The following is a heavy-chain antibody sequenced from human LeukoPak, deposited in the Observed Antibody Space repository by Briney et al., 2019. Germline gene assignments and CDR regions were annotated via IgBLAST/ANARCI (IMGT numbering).Heavy chain of an antibody. CDR2: IIPIFSTT. J-gene: IGHJ5*02. D-gene: IGHD3-10*02. CDR3: ARDVRVGPHSWFAP. Sequence: GASVKVSCKASGGTFSSYAISWVRQAPGQGLEWMGGIIPIFSTTNYAQKFQARVTITADESTSTAYMELSSLRSEDTAVYYCARDVRVGPHSWFAPWGQGTLVTVSS. CDR1: GGTFSSYA. V-gene: IGHV1-69*13.